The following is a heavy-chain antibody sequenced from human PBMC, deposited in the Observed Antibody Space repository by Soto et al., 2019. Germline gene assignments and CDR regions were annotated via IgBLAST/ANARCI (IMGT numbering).Heavy chain of an antibody. CDR1: GFTFSSYG. Sequence: QVQLVESGGGVVQPGRSLRLSCAASGFTFSSYGMHWVRQAPGKGLEWVAVIWYDESNKYYADSVKGRFTISRDNSKNTLYLQMNSLRAEDTAVYYCARALYYALDAFDIWGQGTMVTVSS. CDR3: ARALYYALDAFDI. CDR2: IWYDESNK. J-gene: IGHJ3*02. D-gene: IGHD2-2*01. V-gene: IGHV3-33*01.